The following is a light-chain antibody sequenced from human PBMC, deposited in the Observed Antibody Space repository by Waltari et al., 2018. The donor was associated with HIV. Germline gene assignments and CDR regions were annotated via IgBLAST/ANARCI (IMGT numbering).Light chain of an antibody. Sequence: DIRMTQSPSSLSASVGDRVTITGRASQTISNYLNWYQQKPGKAPKLLIYAASSVQSGVQSRFGGSGSGTDITLHISILQPEDFATYYYQQSYTPPRTFGRGTKVEIK. J-gene: IGKJ1*01. V-gene: IGKV1-39*01. CDR3: QQSYTPPRT. CDR1: QTISNY. CDR2: AAS.